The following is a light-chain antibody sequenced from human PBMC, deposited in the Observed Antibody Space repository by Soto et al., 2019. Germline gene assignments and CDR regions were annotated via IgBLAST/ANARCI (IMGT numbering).Light chain of an antibody. V-gene: IGKV1-5*01. CDR3: QQYNSYTT. CDR1: QSISSW. Sequence: DIQMTQSPSTLSASVGDRVTITCRASQSISSWLAWYQQKPGKAPKLLIYDASSLESGVPSRFSGSGSGTEFPLTISRLQPDDFATYYCQQYNSYTTFGQGTKVEIK. CDR2: DAS. J-gene: IGKJ1*01.